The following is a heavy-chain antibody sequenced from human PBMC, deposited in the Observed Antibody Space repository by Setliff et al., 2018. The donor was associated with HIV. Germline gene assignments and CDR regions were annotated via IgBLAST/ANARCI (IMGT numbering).Heavy chain of an antibody. V-gene: IGHV3-7*03. D-gene: IGHD3-22*01. CDR3: AREREYYDSSGYRGGNAFDI. CDR2: IKEDGSEK. Sequence: GVLRLSCTASGFTFRNFCMSWVRQAPGKGLEWVANIKEDGSEKYYVDSVKGRFTISRDNAKKSLFLQMNSLIAEDTDVYYCAREREYYDSSGYRGGNAFDIWGQGTMVTVSS. J-gene: IGHJ3*02. CDR1: GFTFRNFC.